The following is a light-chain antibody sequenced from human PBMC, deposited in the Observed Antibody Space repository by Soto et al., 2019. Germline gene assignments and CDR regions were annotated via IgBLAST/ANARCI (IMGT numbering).Light chain of an antibody. Sequence: QSALTQPASVSGSPGQSITISCTGTSSDVGGYNYVSWYQQHPDKAPKLMIYEVSNRPSGVSTRFSGSKSGNTASLTISGLQAEDEADYDCSSYTSSSAYVVGTGTKLTVL. CDR2: EVS. J-gene: IGLJ1*01. V-gene: IGLV2-14*01. CDR1: SSDVGGYNY. CDR3: SSYTSSSAYV.